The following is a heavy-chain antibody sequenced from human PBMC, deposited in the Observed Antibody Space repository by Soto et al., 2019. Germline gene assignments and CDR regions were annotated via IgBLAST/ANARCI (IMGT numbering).Heavy chain of an antibody. CDR1: GGSFSGYY. CDR3: ARPGNAYGGDYYFDY. Sequence: SETLSLTCAVYGGSFSGYYWSWIRQPPGKGLEWIGEINHSGSTNYNPSLKSRVTISVDTSKNQFSLKLSSVTAADTAVYYCARPGNAYGGDYYFDYWVQGTLVT. J-gene: IGHJ4*02. D-gene: IGHD2-21*02. V-gene: IGHV4-34*01. CDR2: INHSGST.